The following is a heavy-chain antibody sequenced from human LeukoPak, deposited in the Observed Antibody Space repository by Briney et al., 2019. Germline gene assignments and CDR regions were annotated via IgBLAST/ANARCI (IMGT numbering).Heavy chain of an antibody. CDR2: INWNGGTT. CDR3: ARDKHYYDSSNYV. J-gene: IGHJ4*02. V-gene: IGHV3-20*04. CDR1: GFTFNDYG. D-gene: IGHD3-22*01. Sequence: GSLRLSCAASGFTFNDYGMSWVRQGPGKGLEWVSGINWNGGTTGYADSVRGRFTVSRDNAKNSLYLQMNSLRAEDTALYYCARDKHYYDSSNYVWGQGTLVTVSS.